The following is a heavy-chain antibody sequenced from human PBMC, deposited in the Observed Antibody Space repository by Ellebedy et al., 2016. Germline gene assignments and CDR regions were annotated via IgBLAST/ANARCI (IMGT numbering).Heavy chain of an antibody. CDR1: GFTFSSYW. J-gene: IGHJ4*02. CDR3: AREVGYSYGYGDYFDY. CDR2: INSDGGST. D-gene: IGHD5-18*01. V-gene: IGHV3-74*01. Sequence: GGSLRLSCAASGFTFSSYWMHWVRQAPRKGLVWVSRINSDGGSTSYADSVKGRFTISRDNAKNTLYLQMNSLRDEDTAVYYCAREVGYSYGYGDYFDYWGQGTLVTVSS.